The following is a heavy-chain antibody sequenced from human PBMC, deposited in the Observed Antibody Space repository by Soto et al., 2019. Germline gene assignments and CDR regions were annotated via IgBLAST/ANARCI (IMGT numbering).Heavy chain of an antibody. V-gene: IGHV3-30*18. Sequence: QVQLVESGGGVVQPGRSLRLSCAASGFTLSGNEMHWVRQAPGKGPEWVAVMSYDGSHQYYADSVKGRFTISRDTSKSTLYLQMNSLRTEDTAVYYCAKGGWYTSSSPSDCWGQGTLVTVSS. CDR2: MSYDGSHQ. J-gene: IGHJ4*02. CDR3: AKGGWYTSSSPSDC. D-gene: IGHD6-6*01. CDR1: GFTLSGNE.